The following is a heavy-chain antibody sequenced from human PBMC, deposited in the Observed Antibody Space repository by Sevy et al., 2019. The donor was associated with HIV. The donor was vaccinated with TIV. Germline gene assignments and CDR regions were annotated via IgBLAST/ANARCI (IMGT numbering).Heavy chain of an antibody. D-gene: IGHD3-22*01. CDR1: GGSISSSSYY. Sequence: SETLSLTCTVSGGSISSSSYYWGWIRQPPGKGLEWIGSIYYSGSTYYNPSLKSRVTIPVGTSKNQFSLKLSSVTAADTAVYYCARPVNYYDSSGYFDAFDIWGQGTMVTVSS. J-gene: IGHJ3*02. CDR3: ARPVNYYDSSGYFDAFDI. CDR2: IYYSGST. V-gene: IGHV4-39*01.